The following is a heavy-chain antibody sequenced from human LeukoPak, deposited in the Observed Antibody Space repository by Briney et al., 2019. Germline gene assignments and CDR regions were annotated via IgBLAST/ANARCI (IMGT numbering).Heavy chain of an antibody. J-gene: IGHJ4*02. V-gene: IGHV1-18*01. D-gene: IGHD2-15*01. CDR3: ARVHCSGGSCYSGSARVDY. CDR1: GYTFTSYG. CDR2: SSAYNGNT. Sequence: ASVTVSFKASGYTFTSYGISWVRQAPGQGLEWMGWSSAYNGNTNYAQKLQGRVTMTTDTSTSTAYMELRSLRSDDTAVYYCARVHCSGGSCYSGSARVDYWGQGTLVTVSS.